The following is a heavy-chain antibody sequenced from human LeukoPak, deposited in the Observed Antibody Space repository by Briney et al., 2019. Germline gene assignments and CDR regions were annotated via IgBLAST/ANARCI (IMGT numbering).Heavy chain of an antibody. D-gene: IGHD4-11*01. CDR3: AKDRNDYSSIRSFDS. V-gene: IGHV3-23*01. CDR2: ISGSDGRT. Sequence: GGSLRLSCAASGFIFSSYAMTWVRQAPEKGLEWVSSISGSDGRTYYADSVKGRFTISRDNSRNTLYLQMNTLRAEDTAVYYCAKDRNDYSSIRSFDSWGQGTLVTVSS. J-gene: IGHJ4*02. CDR1: GFIFSSYA.